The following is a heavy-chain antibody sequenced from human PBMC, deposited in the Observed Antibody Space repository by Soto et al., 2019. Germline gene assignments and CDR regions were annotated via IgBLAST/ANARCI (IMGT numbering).Heavy chain of an antibody. J-gene: IGHJ5*02. V-gene: IGHV4-39*01. Sequence: SETLSLTCSVSGGSINSSSYFWGWVRQPPGKGLEWIGSIYYSGSTYYNPSLRSRVTISVDTSKNQFSLKLSSVTAADTAVFYCARHYSSGSRNWFDPWGQGTMVTVYS. CDR2: IYYSGST. CDR3: ARHYSSGSRNWFDP. D-gene: IGHD6-19*01. CDR1: GGSINSSSYF.